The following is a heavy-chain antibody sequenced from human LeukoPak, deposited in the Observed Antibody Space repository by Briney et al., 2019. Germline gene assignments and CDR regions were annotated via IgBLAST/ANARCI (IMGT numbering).Heavy chain of an antibody. CDR2: INHSGST. CDR3: ARRLLGYCSGGSCYSGYFQH. Sequence: LRLSCAASGFTFSDYYMSWIRQPPGKGLEWIGEINHSGSTNSNPSLKSRVTISVDTSKNQFSLKLSSVTAADTAVYYCARRLLGYCSGGSCYSGYFQHWGQGTLVTVSS. V-gene: IGHV4-34*01. D-gene: IGHD2-15*01. CDR1: GFTFSDYY. J-gene: IGHJ1*01.